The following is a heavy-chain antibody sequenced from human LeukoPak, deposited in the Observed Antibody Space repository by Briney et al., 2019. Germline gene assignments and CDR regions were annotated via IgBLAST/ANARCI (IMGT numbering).Heavy chain of an antibody. V-gene: IGHV1-46*01. D-gene: IGHD3-16*02. J-gene: IGHJ3*02. CDR1: GYTFTSYY. CDR3: ARGPYYDYVWGSYRYDAFDI. Sequence: ASVKVSCKASGYTFTSYYMHWVRQAPGQGLEWMGIINPSGGSTSYAQKFQGRVTMTRDTSTSTVYMELSSLRSEDTAVYYCARGPYYDYVWGSYRYDAFDIWGQGTMVTVSS. CDR2: INPSGGST.